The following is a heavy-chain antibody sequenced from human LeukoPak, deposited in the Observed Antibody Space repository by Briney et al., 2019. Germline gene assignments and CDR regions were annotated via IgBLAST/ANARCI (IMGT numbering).Heavy chain of an antibody. J-gene: IGHJ3*02. CDR2: INQSGST. CDR1: GGSISSYY. V-gene: IGHV4-34*01. D-gene: IGHD6-25*01. CDR3: ATIQRDHAFDI. Sequence: SETLSLTCTVSGGSISSYYWSWIRQPPGKGLEWIGGINQSGSTNYNPSLKSRVTISVDTSKNQFSLKLYSVTAADTAVYYCATIQRDHAFDIWGQGTMVTVSS.